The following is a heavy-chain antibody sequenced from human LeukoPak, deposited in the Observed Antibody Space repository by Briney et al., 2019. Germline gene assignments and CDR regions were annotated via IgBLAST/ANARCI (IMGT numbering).Heavy chain of an antibody. CDR3: AKHSGSYFVYYFDY. Sequence: GGSLRLSCGVTGFTFSSYGMSWVRQAPGKGLEWVSVISGSGYNTDYADSVKSRFTISRDNYRLYLQMNSLRPEDTAVYYCAKHSGSYFVYYFDYWGQGTLVTVSS. V-gene: IGHV3-23*01. CDR1: GFTFSSYG. CDR2: ISGSGYNT. D-gene: IGHD1-26*01. J-gene: IGHJ4*02.